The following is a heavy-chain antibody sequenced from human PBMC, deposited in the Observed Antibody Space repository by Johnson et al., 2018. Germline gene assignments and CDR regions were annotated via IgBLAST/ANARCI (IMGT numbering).Heavy chain of an antibody. Sequence: VQLVQSGGGMVKPGGSLRLSCAASGFTFSSYSMNWVRQAPGKGLEWVASISGSSHPMYYVDSEKGRFTISRDNAKRSLYLQMNSRRDEDTGVYYCAREGIPIDSYYFYLDVGGKGTTVTVSS. V-gene: IGHV3-21*01. D-gene: IGHD2-21*01. CDR3: AREGIPIDSYYFYLDV. CDR1: GFTFSSYS. CDR2: ISGSSHPM. J-gene: IGHJ6*03.